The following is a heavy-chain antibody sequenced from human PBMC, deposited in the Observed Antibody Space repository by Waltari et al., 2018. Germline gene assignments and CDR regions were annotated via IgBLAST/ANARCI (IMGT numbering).Heavy chain of an antibody. CDR2: IYYSGST. D-gene: IGHD2-2*01. J-gene: IGHJ5*02. Sequence: QVQLRESGPGLVKPSETLSLTCTVSGGSISSYYWSWIRQPPGKGLEWIGYIYYSGSTNYNPSLKSRVTISVDTSKNQFSLKLSSVTAADTAVYYCARLLVVVPAAGSWFDPWGQGTLVIVSS. V-gene: IGHV4-59*01. CDR3: ARLLVVVPAAGSWFDP. CDR1: GGSISSYY.